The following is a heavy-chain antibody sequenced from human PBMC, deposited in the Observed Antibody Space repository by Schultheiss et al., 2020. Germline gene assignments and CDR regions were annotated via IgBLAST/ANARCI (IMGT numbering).Heavy chain of an antibody. CDR3: ARDPICSGGMCFFDL. CDR2: ISYDGSNK. Sequence: GESLKISCAASGFTFSSYAMHWVRQAPGKGLEWVAVISYDGSNKYYADSVKGRFTISRDNSKNTLYLQMNSLRAEDTAVYYCARDPICSGGMCFFDLWGQGTLVTVSS. J-gene: IGHJ4*02. V-gene: IGHV3-30*07. CDR1: GFTFSSYA. D-gene: IGHD2-15*01.